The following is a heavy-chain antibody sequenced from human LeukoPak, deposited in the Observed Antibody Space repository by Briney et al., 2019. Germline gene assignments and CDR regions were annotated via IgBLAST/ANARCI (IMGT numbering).Heavy chain of an antibody. CDR1: GGSFSGYY. CDR3: ARVSYYYGSGMS. CDR2: INHSGST. V-gene: IGHV4-34*01. J-gene: IGHJ4*02. D-gene: IGHD3-10*01. Sequence: SETLSLTCAVYGGSFSGYYWSWIRQPPGKGLEWIGEINHSGSTNYSPSLKSRVTISVDTSKNQFSLKLSSVTAADTAVYYCARVSYYYGSGMSWGQGTLVTVSS.